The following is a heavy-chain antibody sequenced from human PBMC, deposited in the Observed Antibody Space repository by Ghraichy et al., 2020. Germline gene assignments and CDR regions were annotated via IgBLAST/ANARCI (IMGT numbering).Heavy chain of an antibody. CDR2: IRSKANSYAT. V-gene: IGHV3-73*01. D-gene: IGHD4-23*01. CDR3: TRHESYGGNSGTFRDY. J-gene: IGHJ4*02. CDR1: GFTFSGSA. Sequence: GGSLRLSCAASGFTFSGSAMHWVRQASGKGLEWVGRIRSKANSYATAYAASVKGRFTISRDDSKNTAYLQMNSLKTEDTAVYYCTRHESYGGNSGTFRDYWGQGTLVTVSS.